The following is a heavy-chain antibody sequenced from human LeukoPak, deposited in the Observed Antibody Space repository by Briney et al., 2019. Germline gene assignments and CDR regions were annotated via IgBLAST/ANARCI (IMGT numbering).Heavy chain of an antibody. V-gene: IGHV3-21*04. CDR2: ISSSSSYI. CDR1: GFTFSSYS. CDR3: TRATSWPLAGYDN. D-gene: IGHD2-2*01. Sequence: GGSLRLSCAASGFTFSSYSMNWVRQAPGKGLEWVSSISSSSSYIYYADSVKGRFTISRDNAKNSLYLQMNSLRAEDTAVYYCTRATSWPLAGYDNWGQGTLVAVSA. J-gene: IGHJ4*02.